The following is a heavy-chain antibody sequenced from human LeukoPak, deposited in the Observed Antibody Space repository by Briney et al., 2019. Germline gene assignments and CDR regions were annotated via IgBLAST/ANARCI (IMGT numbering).Heavy chain of an antibody. J-gene: IGHJ5*02. CDR2: ISSSSYI. Sequence: PGGSLRLSCAASGFTFSSYSMNWVRQAPGKGLEWVSSISSSSYIYYADSVKGRFTISRDNAKNSLYLQMNSLRAEDTAVYYCARELVGATTRWFDPWGQGTLVTVSS. V-gene: IGHV3-21*01. D-gene: IGHD1-26*01. CDR3: ARELVGATTRWFDP. CDR1: GFTFSSYS.